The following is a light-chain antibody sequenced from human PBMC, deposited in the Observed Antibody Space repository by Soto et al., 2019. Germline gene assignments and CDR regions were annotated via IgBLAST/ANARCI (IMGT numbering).Light chain of an antibody. Sequence: QSVLTQPPSVSGAPGQSVTISCSGTWSNIGAGHDVHWYQQFPGTAPKLLIYGNNNRPSGVPDRFSGSKSGSSASLAITGLQAEDETDYYCQSFDSSLSIYIFGTGTKV. V-gene: IGLV1-40*01. J-gene: IGLJ1*01. CDR3: QSFDSSLSIYI. CDR1: WSNIGAGHD. CDR2: GNN.